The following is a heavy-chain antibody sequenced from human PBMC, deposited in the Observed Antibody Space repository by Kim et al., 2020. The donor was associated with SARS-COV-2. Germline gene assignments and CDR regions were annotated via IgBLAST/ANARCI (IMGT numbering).Heavy chain of an antibody. CDR2: IKQDGSEK. J-gene: IGHJ6*02. V-gene: IGHV3-7*01. D-gene: IGHD2-2*01. CDR1: GFTFSSYW. CDR3: ARGQVVVVPAAPPDYSYGMDV. Sequence: GGSLRLSCAASGFTFSSYWMSWVRQAPGKGLEWVANIKQDGSEKYYVDSVKGRFTISRDNAKNSLYLQMNSLRAEDTAVYYCARGQVVVVPAAPPDYSYGMDVWGQGTTVTVSS.